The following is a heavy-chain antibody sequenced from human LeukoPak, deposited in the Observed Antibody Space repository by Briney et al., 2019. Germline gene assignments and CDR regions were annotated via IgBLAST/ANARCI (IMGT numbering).Heavy chain of an antibody. Sequence: PGGSLRLSCAASGFTFSTYAMHWVRQAPGKGLEWVAVIWYDGSNKYYADSVKGRFTISRDNSKNTLYLQMNSLRAEDTAVYYCASRGTTVVTGANFDYWGQGTLVTVSS. D-gene: IGHD4-23*01. CDR1: GFTFSTYA. CDR2: IWYDGSNK. CDR3: ASRGTTVVTGANFDY. V-gene: IGHV3-33*08. J-gene: IGHJ4*02.